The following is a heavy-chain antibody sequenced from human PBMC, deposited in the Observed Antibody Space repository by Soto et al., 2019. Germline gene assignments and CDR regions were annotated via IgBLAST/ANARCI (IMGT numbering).Heavy chain of an antibody. CDR1: GFTFSSFD. CDR2: IWYDGSNK. J-gene: IGHJ6*02. Sequence: VQLVESGGGLVQPGGSLRLSCAASGFTFSSFDMNWVRQAPGKGLEWVAVIWYDGSNKYYADSVKGRFTISRDNSKNTLYLQMNSLRAEDTAVYYCAGEITGTTVSYYYGMDVWGQGTTVTVSS. CDR3: AGEITGTTVSYYYGMDV. V-gene: IGHV3-33*08. D-gene: IGHD1-7*01.